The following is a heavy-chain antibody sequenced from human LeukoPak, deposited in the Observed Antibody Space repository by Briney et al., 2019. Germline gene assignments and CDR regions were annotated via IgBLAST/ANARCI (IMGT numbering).Heavy chain of an antibody. CDR1: GFTFSSYA. J-gene: IGHJ6*03. Sequence: GRSLRLSCAASGFTFSSYAMHWVRQAPGKGLEWVAVISYDGSNKYYADSVKGRFTISRDNSKNTLYLQMHSLRAEDMAVYYCARELSYYYLDVWGTGTTVTVSS. CDR2: ISYDGSNK. V-gene: IGHV3-30*01. CDR3: ARELSYYYLDV.